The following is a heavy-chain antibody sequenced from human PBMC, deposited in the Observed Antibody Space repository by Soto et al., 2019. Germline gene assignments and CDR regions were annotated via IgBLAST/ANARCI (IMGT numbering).Heavy chain of an antibody. D-gene: IGHD3-10*01. CDR3: ARWRITMVRGDQRLNAFDI. V-gene: IGHV1-3*01. J-gene: IGHJ3*02. CDR1: GYTFTSYA. Sequence: QVQLVQSGAEVKKPGASVKVSCKASGYTFTSYAMHWVRQAPGQRLEWMGWINAGNGNTKYSQKCQGRVTITRDTSASTAYMELSSLRSEDTAVYYCARWRITMVRGDQRLNAFDIWGQGTMVTVSS. CDR2: INAGNGNT.